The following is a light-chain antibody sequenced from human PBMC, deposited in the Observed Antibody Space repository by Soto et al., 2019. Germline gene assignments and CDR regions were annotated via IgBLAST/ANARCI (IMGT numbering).Light chain of an antibody. CDR2: RAS. V-gene: IGKV1-5*03. CDR1: QSIGTW. CDR3: QQDDDSSPT. J-gene: IGKJ2*01. Sequence: DIQMTQSPSTLSASIGDRVTVTCRASQSIGTWLAWYQQKPGKAPKLLIYRASSLESGVPSRFSGSGSGAELTLTISSLQPDDSATYFCQQDDDSSPTFGQGTKLEIK.